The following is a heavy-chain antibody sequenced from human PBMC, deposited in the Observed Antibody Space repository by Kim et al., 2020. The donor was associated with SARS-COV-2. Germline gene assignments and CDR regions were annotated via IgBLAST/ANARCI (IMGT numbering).Heavy chain of an antibody. V-gene: IGHV3-73*01. CDR3: TRARLDYYGSGSENWFDP. CDR2: IRSKANSYAT. D-gene: IGHD3-10*01. CDR1: GFTFSGSA. Sequence: LSLTCAASGFTFSGSAMHWVRQASGKGLEWVGRIRSKANSYATAYAASVKGRFTISRDDSKNTAYLQMNSLKTEDTAVYYCTRARLDYYGSGSENWFDPWGQGTLVTVSS. J-gene: IGHJ5*02.